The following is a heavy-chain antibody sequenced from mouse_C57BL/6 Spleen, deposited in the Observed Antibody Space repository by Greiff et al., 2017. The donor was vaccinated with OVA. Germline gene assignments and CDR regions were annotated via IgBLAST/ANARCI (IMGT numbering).Heavy chain of an antibody. CDR1: GFTFSDYG. CDR2: ISSGSSTI. V-gene: IGHV5-17*01. Sequence: DVHLLQSGGGLVKPGGSLKLSCAASGFTFSDYGMHWVRQAPEQGLEWVAYISSGSSTIYYADTLKGRVTITRDNAKNTLFLQMTSLTSEDTAMYYCARHPAWCAYWGQGTPVTVSA. J-gene: IGHJ3*01. CDR3: ARHPAWCAY.